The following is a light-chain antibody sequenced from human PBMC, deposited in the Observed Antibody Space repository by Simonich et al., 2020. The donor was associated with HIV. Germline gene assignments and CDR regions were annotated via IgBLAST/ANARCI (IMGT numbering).Light chain of an antibody. V-gene: IGKV3-15*01. CDR3: QQFKDLILT. J-gene: IGKJ4*01. Sequence: DIVMTQSPVTLSVSLGERANLSCRASPSVSSHLAWYQQKPGQDPRLLIYGASTRATGIPPRFSGSWSDTEFILTISSMQSEDFAVYFCQQFKDLILTFGGGTKVDIK. CDR1: PSVSSH. CDR2: GAS.